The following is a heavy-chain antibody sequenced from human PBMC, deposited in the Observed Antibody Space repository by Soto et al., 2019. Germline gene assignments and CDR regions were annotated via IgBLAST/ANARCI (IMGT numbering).Heavy chain of an antibody. CDR1: GFTFSSYA. V-gene: IGHV3-23*01. Sequence: EVQLLESGGGLAQPGGSLRLSCTASGFTFSSYAMSWVRQAPGKGLEWVSSISSNGGSTYYADSVKGRFTISRDNSKNTLYLQTNSLRAEDTAVYYCAKDLDSSTWSFDYWGQGTLVTVSS. CDR3: AKDLDSSTWSFDY. CDR2: ISSNGGST. J-gene: IGHJ4*02. D-gene: IGHD6-13*01.